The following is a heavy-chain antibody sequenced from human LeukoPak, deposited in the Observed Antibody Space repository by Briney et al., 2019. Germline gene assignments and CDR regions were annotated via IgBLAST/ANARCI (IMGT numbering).Heavy chain of an antibody. J-gene: IGHJ4*02. CDR2: IYYGGST. D-gene: IGHD3-22*01. CDR3: ARYYYDSSGYYLDY. Sequence: SETLSLTCTVSGGSISSSIYYWGWIRQPPGKGLECIGNIYYGGSTYYNPSLKSRVTMSVDTSKNQFSLKLSSVTAADTAVYYCARYYYDSSGYYLDYWGQGTLVTVSS. V-gene: IGHV4-39*07. CDR1: GGSISSSIYY.